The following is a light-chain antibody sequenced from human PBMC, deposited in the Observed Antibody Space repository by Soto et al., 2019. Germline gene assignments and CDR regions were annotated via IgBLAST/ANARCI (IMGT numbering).Light chain of an antibody. CDR1: QSVNSN. Sequence: EIVMTQSPATLSVTTGERATLSCRASQSVNSNLAWYQQKPGQAPRLLIYGASTRATGIPARFSVSGSGTEFTLTISSLQSEDFAVDYCQQYDDWPLTFGGGTKVEIK. J-gene: IGKJ4*01. V-gene: IGKV3-15*01. CDR2: GAS. CDR3: QQYDDWPLT.